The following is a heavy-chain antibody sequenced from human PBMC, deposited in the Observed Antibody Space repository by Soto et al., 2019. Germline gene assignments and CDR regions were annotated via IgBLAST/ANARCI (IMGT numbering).Heavy chain of an antibody. CDR2: ISAYNGNT. V-gene: IGHV1-18*04. CDR1: GYTFTSYG. J-gene: IGHJ6*02. CDR3: ARDKSSGWYVGYYYYYGMDV. Sequence: ASVKVSCKASGYTFTSYGISWVRQAPGQGLEWMGWISAYNGNTNYAQKLQGRVTMTTDTSTSTAYMELRSLRSDDTAVYYCARDKSSGWYVGYYYYYGMDVWGQGTTVTVSS. D-gene: IGHD6-19*01.